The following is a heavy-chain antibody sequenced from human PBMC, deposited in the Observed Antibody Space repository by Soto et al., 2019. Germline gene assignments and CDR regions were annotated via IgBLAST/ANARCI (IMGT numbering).Heavy chain of an antibody. CDR3: ARGTGKQWLVLGPTGGSYYFDY. Sequence: TSVKVSCKASGYTFTSYGISWVRQAPGQGLEWMGWISAYNGNTNYAQQLQGRVTMTTDTSTSTAYMELRRLRSDDTAVYYCARGTGKQWLVLGPTGGSYYFDYWGQGTMVTVSS. J-gene: IGHJ4*02. V-gene: IGHV1-18*01. CDR2: ISAYNGNT. D-gene: IGHD6-19*01. CDR1: GYTFTSYG.